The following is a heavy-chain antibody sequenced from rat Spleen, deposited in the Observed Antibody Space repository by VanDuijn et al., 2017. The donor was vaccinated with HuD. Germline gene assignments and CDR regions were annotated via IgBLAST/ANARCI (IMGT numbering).Heavy chain of an antibody. CDR3: ARDEDYGGPH. CDR1: GFSLTSYG. Sequence: QVQLKESGPGLVQPSQTLSLTCTVSGFSLTSYGVSWVRQPPGKGLEWMGVMWSGGSTAYNSALKSRLSISRDTSKSQVFLKMNSLQTEDTATYYCARDEDYGGPHWGQGVMVTVSS. V-gene: IGHV2-4*01. D-gene: IGHD1-11*01. J-gene: IGHJ2*01. CDR2: MWSGGST.